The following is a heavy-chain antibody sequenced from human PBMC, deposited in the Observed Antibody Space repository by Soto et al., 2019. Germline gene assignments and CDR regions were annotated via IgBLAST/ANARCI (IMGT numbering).Heavy chain of an antibody. D-gene: IGHD4-17*01. CDR3: ARDKSTTTVTTFWFDP. V-gene: IGHV1-69*13. Sequence: ASVKVSCKASGGTFSSYAISWVRQAPGQGLEWMGGIIPIFGTANYAQKFQGRVTITADESTSTAYMELSSLRSEDTAVYYCARDKSTTTVTTFWFDPWGQGTLVTVSS. J-gene: IGHJ5*02. CDR2: IIPIFGTA. CDR1: GGTFSSYA.